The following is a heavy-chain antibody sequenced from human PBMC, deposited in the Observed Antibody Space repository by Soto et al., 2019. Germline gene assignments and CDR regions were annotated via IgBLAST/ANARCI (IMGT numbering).Heavy chain of an antibody. CDR3: TKETGGFEF. J-gene: IGHJ4*02. CDR1: GHALSHNY. V-gene: IGHV1-46*01. CDR2: INPATAYT. Sequence: ASVKVSCKASGHALSHNYVHWVRQAPGQGLEWMGFINPATAYTVSAQKFQGRVTLTRDTSTTTFYMELSSLTSDDTAVYFCTKETGGFEFWGQGALVTVSS.